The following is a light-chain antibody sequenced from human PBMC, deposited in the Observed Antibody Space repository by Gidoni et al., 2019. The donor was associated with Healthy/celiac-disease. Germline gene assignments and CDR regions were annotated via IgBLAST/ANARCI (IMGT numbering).Light chain of an antibody. J-gene: IGLJ1*01. Sequence: HSALTPPRSVSGSPGQSVTIPCTGTRSDVGSYNYVAWYQQHPINAPTLMIYDVSTRPSGVPARFSGSKSGNTASLTISELQAEDEADYYCCSYAGGYTFVFGNGTKVTVL. CDR1: RSDVGSYNY. CDR3: CSYAGGYTFV. CDR2: DVS. V-gene: IGLV2-11*01.